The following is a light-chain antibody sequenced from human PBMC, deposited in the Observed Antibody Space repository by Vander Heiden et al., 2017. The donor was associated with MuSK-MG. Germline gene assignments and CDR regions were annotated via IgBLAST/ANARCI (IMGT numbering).Light chain of an antibody. V-gene: IGKV3-15*01. CDR1: QSVGRD. Sequence: VMTQSPATLSVSPGEGVTLACRASQSVGRDLAWYQQKPGQIPRLLIYSASTRATGVPARFSGSGSGTDFTLTISSLQSDDFAVYYCQQYNNWPPLTFGGGTKVEIE. CDR3: QQYNNWPPLT. J-gene: IGKJ4*01. CDR2: SAS.